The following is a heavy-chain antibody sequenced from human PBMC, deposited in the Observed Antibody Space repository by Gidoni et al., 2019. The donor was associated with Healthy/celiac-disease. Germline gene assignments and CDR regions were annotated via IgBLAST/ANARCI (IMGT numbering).Heavy chain of an antibody. D-gene: IGHD2-15*01. V-gene: IGHV4-39*01. J-gene: IGHJ3*02. CDR1: GGSISSSSYY. CDR2: IYYSGST. Sequence: QLQLQESGPGLVKPSETLSLTCTVSGGSISSSSYYWGWIRQPPGKGLEWIGSIYYSGSTYYNPSLKSRVTISVDTSKNQFSLKLSSVTAADTAVYYCANNLVYCSGGSCYSGGAFDIWGQGTMVTVSS. CDR3: ANNLVYCSGGSCYSGGAFDI.